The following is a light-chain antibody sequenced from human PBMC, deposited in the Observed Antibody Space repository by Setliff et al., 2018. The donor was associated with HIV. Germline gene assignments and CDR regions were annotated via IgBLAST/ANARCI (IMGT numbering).Light chain of an antibody. V-gene: IGKV3-20*01. CDR1: QSVSSFY. CDR3: QQYGSSRYS. CDR2: SAS. Sequence: EIVLTQSPATLSLSPGERATLSCRASQSVSSFYLAWYQQKFGQAPRLLIYSASNRATGIPDRFSGSGTGTDFTLTISRLEPEDFGVYYCQQYGSSRYSFGQGTKVDIK. J-gene: IGKJ2*03.